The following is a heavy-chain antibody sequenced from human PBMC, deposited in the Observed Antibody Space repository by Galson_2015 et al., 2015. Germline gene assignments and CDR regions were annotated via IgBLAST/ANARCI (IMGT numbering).Heavy chain of an antibody. V-gene: IGHV4-39*07. CDR3: ARGSPYSSSSPFDY. D-gene: IGHD6-6*01. CDR2: IYYSGST. CDR1: GGSISSSSYY. J-gene: IGHJ4*02. Sequence: SETLSLTCTVSGGSISSSSYYWGWIRQPPGKGLEWIGSIYYSGSTYYNPSLKSRVTISVDTSKNQFSLKLSSVTAADTAVYYCARGSPYSSSSPFDYWDQGTLVTVSS.